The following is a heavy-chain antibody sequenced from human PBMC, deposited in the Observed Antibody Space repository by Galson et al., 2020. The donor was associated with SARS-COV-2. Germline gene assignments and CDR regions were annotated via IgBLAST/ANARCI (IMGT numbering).Heavy chain of an antibody. Sequence: ASVKVSCQTSGYTFSGQYIHWVRHAPGQGLEWMGWINPNSGGTFSTQKFQGRVAMTRDTSISTAYMELSSLRFDDTALYYCARGGLYGFDMWGQGTMVTVSS. J-gene: IGHJ3*02. CDR2: INPNSGGT. V-gene: IGHV1-2*02. D-gene: IGHD3-10*01. CDR1: GYTFSGQY. CDR3: ARGGLYGFDM.